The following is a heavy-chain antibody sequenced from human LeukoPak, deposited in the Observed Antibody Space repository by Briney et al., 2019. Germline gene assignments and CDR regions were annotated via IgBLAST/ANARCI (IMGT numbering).Heavy chain of an antibody. Sequence: SETLSLTCTVSGGSISSYYWSWIRQPPGKGLEWTGYIYYSGSTNYNPPLKSRVTISVDTSKNQFSLKLSSVTAADTAVYYCARVGFDILTGYQLRHYYYYYMDVWGKGTTVTVSS. CDR3: ARVGFDILTGYQLRHYYYYYMDV. D-gene: IGHD3-9*01. V-gene: IGHV4-59*01. CDR1: GGSISSYY. CDR2: IYYSGST. J-gene: IGHJ6*03.